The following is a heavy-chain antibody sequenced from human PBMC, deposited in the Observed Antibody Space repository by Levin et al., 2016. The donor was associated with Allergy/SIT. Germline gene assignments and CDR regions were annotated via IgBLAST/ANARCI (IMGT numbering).Heavy chain of an antibody. CDR2: IYYSGST. J-gene: IGHJ4*02. V-gene: IGHV4-31*02. CDR3: ARSYYYDSSGYYSEGIFDY. Sequence: PGKGLEWIGYIYYSGSTYYNPSLKSRVTISVDTSKNQFSLKLSSVTAADTAVYYCARSYYYDSSGYYSEGIFDYWGQGTLVTVSS. D-gene: IGHD3-22*01.